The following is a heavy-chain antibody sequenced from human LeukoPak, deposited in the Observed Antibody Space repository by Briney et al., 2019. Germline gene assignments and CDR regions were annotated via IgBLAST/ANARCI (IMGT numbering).Heavy chain of an antibody. CDR3: ARDICSGGSCYGHDY. V-gene: IGHV3-9*01. CDR1: GFTFDDYA. Sequence: GGSLRLSCAASGFTFDDYAMHWVRQAPGKGLEWVSGISWNSGSIGYADSVKGRFTISRDNSKNTLYLQMNSLRAEDTAVYYCARDICSGGSCYGHDYWGQGTLVTVSS. CDR2: ISWNSGSI. J-gene: IGHJ4*02. D-gene: IGHD2-15*01.